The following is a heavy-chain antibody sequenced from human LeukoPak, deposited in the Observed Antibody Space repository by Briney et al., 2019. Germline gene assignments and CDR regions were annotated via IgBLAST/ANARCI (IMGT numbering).Heavy chain of an antibody. V-gene: IGHV7-4-1*01. Sequence: ASVKISCKTSGYIFTTYAMNWVRRAPGQRLEWMGWINTKTGDPTYAQGFTGRFVFSLDTSVNTAYLQIRSLKTEDTAIYFCARGGVGLVAPSYWGQGTLVTVSS. J-gene: IGHJ4*02. D-gene: IGHD3-16*01. CDR2: INTKTGDP. CDR1: GYIFTTYA. CDR3: ARGGVGLVAPSY.